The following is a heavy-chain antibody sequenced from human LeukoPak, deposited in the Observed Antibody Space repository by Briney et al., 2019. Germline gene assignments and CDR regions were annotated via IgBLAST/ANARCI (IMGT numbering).Heavy chain of an antibody. CDR2: IYTSGST. V-gene: IGHV4-4*07. CDR3: ARDRPYSSGTNWFDP. D-gene: IGHD3-22*01. CDR1: GVSISSYY. J-gene: IGHJ5*02. Sequence: NPSETLSLTCTVSGVSISSYYWSWIRQPAGKGLEWIGRIYTSGSTNYNPSLKSRVTMSVDTSKNQFSLKLSSVTAADTAVYYCARDRPYSSGTNWFDPWGQGTLVTVSS.